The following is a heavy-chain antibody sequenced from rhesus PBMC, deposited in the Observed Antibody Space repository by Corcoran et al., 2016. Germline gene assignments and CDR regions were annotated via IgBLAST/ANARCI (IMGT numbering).Heavy chain of an antibody. CDR1: GASISSNW. CDR3: ARRITIFGLVIGYGLDS. Sequence: QVQLQESGPGLVKPSETLSLTCTVSGASISSNWWSWIRQPPGKGLGWNGEINGNSGRTNYNPSLKSRVTISKDASKNQFSLKLSSVTAADTAVYYCARRITIFGLVIGYGLDSWGQGVVVTVSS. CDR2: INGNSGRT. V-gene: IGHV4-80*01. D-gene: IGHD3-3*01. J-gene: IGHJ6*01.